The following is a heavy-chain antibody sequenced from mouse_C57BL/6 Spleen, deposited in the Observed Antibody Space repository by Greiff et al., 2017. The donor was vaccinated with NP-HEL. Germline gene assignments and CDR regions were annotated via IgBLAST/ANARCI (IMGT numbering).Heavy chain of an antibody. CDR1: GFTFSDYY. V-gene: IGHV5-16*01. CDR3: ARELTGRDFDY. J-gene: IGHJ2*01. CDR2: INYDGSST. Sequence: EVKLVESEGGLVQPGSSMKLSCTASGFTFSDYYMAWVRQVPEKGLEWVANINYDGSSTYYLDSLKSRFIISRDNAKNILYLQMSSLKSEDTATYYCARELTGRDFDYWGQGTTLTVSS. D-gene: IGHD4-1*01.